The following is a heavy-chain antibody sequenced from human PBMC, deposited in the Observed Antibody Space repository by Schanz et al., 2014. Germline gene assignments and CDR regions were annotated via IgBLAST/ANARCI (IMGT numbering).Heavy chain of an antibody. CDR2: ISHSGGSK. Sequence: DVQLLESGGGLVQPGGSLRLSCAASGFTFNSYAMTWVRQAPGKGLEWVSSISHSGGSKYYADSVKGRFTISRDNSENTLYLQMNSLIADDTAVCYCAKGMGYCSGGTCYDYYYYRLDVWGQGTTVTVSS. CDR3: AKGMGYCSGGTCYDYYYYRLDV. D-gene: IGHD2-15*01. J-gene: IGHJ6*02. CDR1: GFTFNSYA. V-gene: IGHV3-23*01.